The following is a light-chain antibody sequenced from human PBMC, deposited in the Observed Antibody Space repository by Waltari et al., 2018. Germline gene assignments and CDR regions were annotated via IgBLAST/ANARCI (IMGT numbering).Light chain of an antibody. CDR1: QVISKW. CDR2: AAS. V-gene: IGKV1-12*01. Sequence: DLQLTQSPSSVSASVGDRVTITCRAGQVISKWLAWYQLKPGKAPRLLIYAASTLQTWVPSRFSGGGSGTDFTLTINNLQPEDFAIYFCQQGDSFPPTFGQGTKVEVK. J-gene: IGKJ1*01. CDR3: QQGDSFPPT.